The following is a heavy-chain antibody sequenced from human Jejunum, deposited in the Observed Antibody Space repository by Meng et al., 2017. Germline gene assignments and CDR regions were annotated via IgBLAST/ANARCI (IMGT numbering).Heavy chain of an antibody. CDR3: ARDHMGSLDY. CDR2: AST. CDR1: GGSVSRAGYQ. Sequence: QGQRQGPGPGLVRPSQTLSLICTCSGGSVSRAGYQWGWIRQPPGKGLEWIGYASTNYNPSLKSRVTISLDTSRNQFSLSLSSVTAADTAVYYCARDHMGSLDYWGQGILVTVSS. J-gene: IGHJ4*02. D-gene: IGHD1-26*01. V-gene: IGHV4-61*08.